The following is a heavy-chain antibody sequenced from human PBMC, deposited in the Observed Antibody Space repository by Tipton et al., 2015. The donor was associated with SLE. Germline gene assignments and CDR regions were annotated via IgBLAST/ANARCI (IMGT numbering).Heavy chain of an antibody. Sequence: SLRLSCAASGFNFRRHWMDWVRQAPGKGLEWVSVIYSGEATYYAVPVKGRFTMSRDNYKNTVYLQMNSLRVEDTAIYYCAKGVTVASLHGMDVWGQGTTVTVSS. V-gene: IGHV3-23*03. CDR2: IYSGEAT. D-gene: IGHD2-21*02. CDR3: AKGVTVASLHGMDV. J-gene: IGHJ6*02. CDR1: GFNFRRHW.